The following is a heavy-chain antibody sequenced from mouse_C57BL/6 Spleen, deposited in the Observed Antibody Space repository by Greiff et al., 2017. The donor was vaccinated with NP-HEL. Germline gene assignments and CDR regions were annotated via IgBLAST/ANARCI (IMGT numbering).Heavy chain of an antibody. CDR2: INPNYGTT. Sequence: LVESGPELVKPGASVKISCKASGYSFTDYNMNWVKQSNGKSLEWIGVINPNYGTTSYNQKFKGKATLTVDQSSSTAYMQLNSLTSEDSAVYYCARSRNYYGSSYKYFDVWGTGTTVTVSS. CDR3: ARSRNYYGSSYKYFDV. J-gene: IGHJ1*03. D-gene: IGHD1-1*01. V-gene: IGHV1-39*01. CDR1: GYSFTDYN.